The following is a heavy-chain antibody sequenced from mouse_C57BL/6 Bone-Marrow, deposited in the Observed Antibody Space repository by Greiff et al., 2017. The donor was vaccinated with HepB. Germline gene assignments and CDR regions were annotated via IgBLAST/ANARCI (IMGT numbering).Heavy chain of an antibody. J-gene: IGHJ3*01. CDR1: GYTFTSYW. CDR2: IDPSDSYT. D-gene: IGHD4-1*01. CDR3: ASAGPFSWFAY. Sequence: QVQLQQPGAELVKPGASVKLSCKASGYTFTSYWMQWVKQRPGQGLEWIGEIDPSDSYTNYNQKFKGKATLTVDTSSSTAYMQLSSLTSEDSAVYYCASAGPFSWFAYWGQGTLVTVSA. V-gene: IGHV1-50*01.